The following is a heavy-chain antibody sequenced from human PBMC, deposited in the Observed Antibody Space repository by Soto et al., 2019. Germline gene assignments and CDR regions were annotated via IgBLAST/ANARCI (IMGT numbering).Heavy chain of an antibody. J-gene: IGHJ4*02. Sequence: GGSLRLSCAASGFTLSGHAMSWFRQAPGKGLEWVSGISSSGGSTYYADSVRGRFTISRDDSKSTLYLYMNNLSPEDTAIYYCAKDPWMATNGWTWAFDYWGQGTVVTVSS. CDR2: ISSSGGST. CDR3: AKDPWMATNGWTWAFDY. D-gene: IGHD5-12*01. CDR1: GFTLSGHA. V-gene: IGHV3-23*01.